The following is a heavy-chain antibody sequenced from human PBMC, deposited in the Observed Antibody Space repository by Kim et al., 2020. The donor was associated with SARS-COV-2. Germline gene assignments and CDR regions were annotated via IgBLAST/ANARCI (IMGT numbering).Heavy chain of an antibody. V-gene: IGHV1-18*01. J-gene: IGHJ4*02. CDR1: GFTFSTYG. D-gene: IGHD2-15*01. CDR3: AAGGSGYCRGTSCYSRHDF. Sequence: ASVKVSCKASGFTFSTYGINWVRQAPGQGLEWMGWISPYNGHTIYAQHFQGRITMTTDTSATTAYLDVWTLTSDDTAVYYCAAGGSGYCRGTSCYSRHDFWGQGTLVTVSS. CDR2: ISPYNGHT.